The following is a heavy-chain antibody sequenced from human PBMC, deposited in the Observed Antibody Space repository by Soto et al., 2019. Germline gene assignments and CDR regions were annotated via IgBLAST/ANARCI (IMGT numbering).Heavy chain of an antibody. Sequence: EVQLVESGGGLVLPGGSLRLSCAASRFTFSNYEMNWVRQAPGKGLEWVSYISSSGSTTYYADSLKGRFTVSRDNARNSLFLQRNSPGAKATAVFYCATRSGGGGAFDIWGQGTMVTVSS. CDR1: RFTFSNYE. V-gene: IGHV3-48*03. CDR2: ISSSGSTT. D-gene: IGHD3-10*01. J-gene: IGHJ3*02. CDR3: ATRSGGGGAFDI.